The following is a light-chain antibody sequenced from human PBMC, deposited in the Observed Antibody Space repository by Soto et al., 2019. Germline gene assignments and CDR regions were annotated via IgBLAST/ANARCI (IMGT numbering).Light chain of an antibody. CDR3: QQYYKRPPWT. V-gene: IGKV3D-15*01. J-gene: IGKJ1*01. CDR1: QNDSDN. CDR2: DSS. Sequence: VMTQSPATLSASPGDSVALSCRSSQNDSDNLAWYQQKPGQAPRLLIYDSSARASDVPVRFSGGGTGAEFTLTISNLQTEDFAVYICQQYYKRPPWTFGQGTKVDIK.